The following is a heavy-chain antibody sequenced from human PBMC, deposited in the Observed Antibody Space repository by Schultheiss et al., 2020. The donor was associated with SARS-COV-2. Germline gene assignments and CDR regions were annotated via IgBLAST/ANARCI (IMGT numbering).Heavy chain of an antibody. CDR3: AREGNCSGGSCDAFDI. CDR2: ISAYNGNT. V-gene: IGHV1-18*01. CDR1: GYTFTSYG. Sequence: ASAKVSCKASGYTFTSYGISWVRQAPGQGLEWMGWISAYNGNTNYAQKLQGRVTMTTDTSTSTAYMELRSLRSDDTAVYYCAREGNCSGGSCDAFDIWGQGTMVTVSS. J-gene: IGHJ3*02. D-gene: IGHD2-15*01.